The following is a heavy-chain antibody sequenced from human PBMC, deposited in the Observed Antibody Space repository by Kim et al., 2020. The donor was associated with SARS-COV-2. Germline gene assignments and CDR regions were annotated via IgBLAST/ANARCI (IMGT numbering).Heavy chain of an antibody. CDR1: GGSISSSSYY. CDR2: IYYSGST. D-gene: IGHD1-26*01. CDR3: ARGWELPVDY. Sequence: SETLSLTCTVSGGSISSSSYYWGWIRQPPGKGLEWIGSIYYSGSTYYNPSLKSRVTISVDTSKNQFSLKLSSVTAADTAVYYCARGWELPVDYWGQGTLVTVSS. V-gene: IGHV4-39*01. J-gene: IGHJ4*02.